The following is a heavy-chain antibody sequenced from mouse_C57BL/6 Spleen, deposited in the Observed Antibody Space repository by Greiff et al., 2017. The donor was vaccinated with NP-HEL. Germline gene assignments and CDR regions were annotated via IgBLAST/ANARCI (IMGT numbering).Heavy chain of an antibody. Sequence: EVMLVESGGGLVKPGGSLKLSCAASGFTFSDYGMHWVRQAPEKGLEWAAYISSGSSTIYYADTVKGRFTISRDNAKNTLFLQMTSLRSEDTAMYYCARKTTVVNYYAMDYWGQGTSVTVSS. D-gene: IGHD1-1*01. V-gene: IGHV5-17*01. CDR1: GFTFSDYG. CDR3: ARKTTVVNYYAMDY. J-gene: IGHJ4*01. CDR2: ISSGSSTI.